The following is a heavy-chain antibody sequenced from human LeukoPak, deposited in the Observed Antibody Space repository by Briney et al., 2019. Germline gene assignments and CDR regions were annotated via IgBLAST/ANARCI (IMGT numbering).Heavy chain of an antibody. V-gene: IGHV4-38-2*02. D-gene: IGHD1-26*01. Sequence: PSETLSLTCTVSGYSISSGYFWGWIRQTPGKGLEWIGSINHSGNTYYTPSLKSRVTISVDTSKNQFSLKLSSVTAADTAVYYCARELVGATAFDYWGQGTLVTVSS. CDR2: INHSGNT. CDR1: GYSISSGYF. J-gene: IGHJ4*02. CDR3: ARELVGATAFDY.